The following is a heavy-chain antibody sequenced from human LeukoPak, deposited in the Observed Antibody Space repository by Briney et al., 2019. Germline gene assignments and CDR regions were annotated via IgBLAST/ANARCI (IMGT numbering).Heavy chain of an antibody. Sequence: PGGSLRLSCAASGFTFSSYSMNWVRQAPGKGLEWVSSISSSSSYIYYADSVKGRFTISRDNAKNSLYLQMNSLRAEDTAVYYCARTTADCYYMDVWGKGTTVTVSS. J-gene: IGHJ6*03. D-gene: IGHD1-1*01. CDR2: ISSSSSYI. CDR3: ARTTADCYYMDV. V-gene: IGHV3-21*01. CDR1: GFTFSSYS.